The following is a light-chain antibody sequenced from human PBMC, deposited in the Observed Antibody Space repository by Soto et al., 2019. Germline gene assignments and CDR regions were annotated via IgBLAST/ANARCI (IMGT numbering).Light chain of an antibody. V-gene: IGLV2-14*01. J-gene: IGLJ3*02. CDR2: EVA. Sequence: QSVLTQPASVSGSPGQSITISCTGTSSDVGGYDYVSWYQQHPGKAPKLIIYEVAYRPSGVSNRFSGSKSANTASLTISGLQAEDEADYYCSSTRRTTTLVFGGGTKVTVL. CDR3: SSTRRTTTLV. CDR1: SSDVGGYDY.